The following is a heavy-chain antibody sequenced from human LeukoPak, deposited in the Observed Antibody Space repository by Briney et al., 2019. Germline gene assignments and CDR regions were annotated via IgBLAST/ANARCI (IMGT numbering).Heavy chain of an antibody. J-gene: IGHJ6*03. CDR2: IYYSGST. CDR3: ARGHRYYDILTGFRGYYMDV. CDR1: GGSFSGYY. V-gene: IGHV4-34*01. Sequence: SETLSLTCAVYGGSFSGYYWSWIRQPPGKGLEWIGSIYYSGSTYYNPSLKSRVTISVDTSKNQFSLKLSSVTAADTAVYYCARGHRYYDILTGFRGYYMDVWGKGTTVTVSS. D-gene: IGHD3-9*01.